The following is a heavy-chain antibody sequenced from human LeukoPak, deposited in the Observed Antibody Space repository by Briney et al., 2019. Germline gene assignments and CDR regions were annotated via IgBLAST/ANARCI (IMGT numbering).Heavy chain of an antibody. Sequence: SETLSLTCTVSGGSISSYYWSWIRQPPGKGLEWIGYIYYSGSTNYNPSLKSRVTISVDTSKNQFSLKLGSVTAADTAVYYCARRTRIAAAGTGGYYYYYYMDVWGKGTTVTISS. D-gene: IGHD6-13*01. J-gene: IGHJ6*03. CDR3: ARRTRIAAAGTGGYYYYYYMDV. CDR1: GGSISSYY. CDR2: IYYSGST. V-gene: IGHV4-59*01.